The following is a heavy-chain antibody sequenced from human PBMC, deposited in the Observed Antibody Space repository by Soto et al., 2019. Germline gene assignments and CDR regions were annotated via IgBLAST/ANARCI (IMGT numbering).Heavy chain of an antibody. CDR2: FLASGGNT. D-gene: IGHD3-3*02. CDR3: ARGGATIFGVIDS. CDR1: GYSFFSYY. V-gene: IGHV1-46*01. J-gene: IGHJ4*02. Sequence: ASVKASCKASGYSFFSYYIHWVRQAPGQGLEWMGRFLASGGNTFYAQRFRGRVSMTRDTSSTNTVSLELTSLTSDDTAVYYCARGGATIFGVIDSWGQGTRVTVSS.